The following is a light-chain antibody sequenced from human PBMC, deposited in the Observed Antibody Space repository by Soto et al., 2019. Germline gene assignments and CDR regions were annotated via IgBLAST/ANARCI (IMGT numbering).Light chain of an antibody. CDR3: QQYGSSGT. J-gene: IGKJ1*01. CDR1: QSVSNNY. V-gene: IGKV3-20*01. Sequence: IGLTQSPGTLCLARGESATLSCRASQSVSNNYLAWYQQKPRQAPRLLIYGASNRATGIPDRLSGSGSGTEFPLTISRLEPEDFAVYYCQQYGSSGTFGHGTKVDIK. CDR2: GAS.